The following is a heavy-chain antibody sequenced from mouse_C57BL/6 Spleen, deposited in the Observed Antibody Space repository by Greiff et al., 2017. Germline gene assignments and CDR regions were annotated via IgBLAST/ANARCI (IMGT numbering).Heavy chain of an antibody. Sequence: VQLQQPGAELVKPGASVKMSCKASGYTFTSYWITWVKQRPGQGLEWIGDIYPGSGSTNYNEKFKSKATLTVDTSSSTAYMQLSSLTSEDSAVYYGASKGSNWDYFDYWGQGTTLTVSS. J-gene: IGHJ2*01. D-gene: IGHD2-5*01. CDR1: GYTFTSYW. V-gene: IGHV1-55*01. CDR3: ASKGSNWDYFDY. CDR2: IYPGSGST.